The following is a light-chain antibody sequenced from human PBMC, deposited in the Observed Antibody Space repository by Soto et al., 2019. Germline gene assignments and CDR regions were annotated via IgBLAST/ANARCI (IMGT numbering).Light chain of an antibody. Sequence: DIQMTQSPSSLSASIGDSVTITCRASQRSATYVNWYQQKPGEAPKLLIYAASSLQSGVPSRFRGSGSLTDVTLTSSSLQPEDDATYYCQQTFSTPPYTFGQGTKVEIK. CDR1: QRSATY. CDR2: AAS. V-gene: IGKV1-39*01. CDR3: QQTFSTPPYT. J-gene: IGKJ2*01.